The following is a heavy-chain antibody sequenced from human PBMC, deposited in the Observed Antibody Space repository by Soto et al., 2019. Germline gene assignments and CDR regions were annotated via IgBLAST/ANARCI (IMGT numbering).Heavy chain of an antibody. CDR3: ASPRADIVVVPAAQSYGMDV. D-gene: IGHD2-2*01. CDR2: IIPIFGTA. V-gene: IGHV1-69*06. J-gene: IGHJ6*02. Sequence: VNVSCKASGCTFSSYAISWVRQAPGQGLEWMGGIIPIFGTANYAQKFQGRVTITADKSTSTAYMELSSLRSEDTAVYYCASPRADIVVVPAAQSYGMDVWCQGTTVTVSS. CDR1: GCTFSSYA.